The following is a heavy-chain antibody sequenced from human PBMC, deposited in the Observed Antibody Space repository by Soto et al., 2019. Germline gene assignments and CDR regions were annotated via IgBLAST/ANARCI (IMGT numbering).Heavy chain of an antibody. CDR2: IREEENSYAT. J-gene: IGHJ4*02. Sequence: EVQLVESGGGLVQPGGSLKLSCAASGFTFSVSAIHWVRQASGKGLEWIGRIREEENSYATTYTASVTGRFTISRDDSKNTAYLQMNSLKTEDTAVYYCARRDGYNPIDYWGQGTLGTGSS. V-gene: IGHV3-73*02. D-gene: IGHD5-12*01. CDR1: GFTFSVSA. CDR3: ARRDGYNPIDY.